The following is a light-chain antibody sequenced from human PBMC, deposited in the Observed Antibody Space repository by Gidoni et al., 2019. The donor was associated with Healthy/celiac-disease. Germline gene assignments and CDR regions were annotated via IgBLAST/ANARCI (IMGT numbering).Light chain of an antibody. Sequence: DIPMTKSPSSLSASVGDRVTITCQASQDSSNYLNWYQQKPGKAPKLLIYDASNLETGVPSRFSGSGSGTDFTFTSSSLQPEDIATYYCQQYDNLYTFGQGTKLEIK. CDR2: DAS. CDR1: QDSSNY. CDR3: QQYDNLYT. J-gene: IGKJ2*01. V-gene: IGKV1-33*01.